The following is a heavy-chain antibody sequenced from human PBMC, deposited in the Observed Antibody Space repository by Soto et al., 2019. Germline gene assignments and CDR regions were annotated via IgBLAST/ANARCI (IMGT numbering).Heavy chain of an antibody. CDR3: ARDWDYDFWSGYYTGWFDP. CDR2: ISAYNGNT. J-gene: IGHJ5*02. CDR1: GYTFTIYG. D-gene: IGHD3-3*01. Sequence: ASVKVACKASGYTFTIYGISWVRQDPGQGLEWMGWISAYNGNTNYAQKLQGRVTMTTDTSTSTAYMELRSLRSDDTAVYYCARDWDYDFWSGYYTGWFDPWGQGTLVTVSS. V-gene: IGHV1-18*01.